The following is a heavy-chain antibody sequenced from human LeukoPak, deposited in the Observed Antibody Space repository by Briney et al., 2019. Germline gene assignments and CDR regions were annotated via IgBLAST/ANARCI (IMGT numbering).Heavy chain of an antibody. V-gene: IGHV3-23*01. J-gene: IGHJ4*02. D-gene: IGHD1-1*01. CDR1: GFTFSSYG. CDR3: AKALRGYSPNDY. CDR2: ISGSGDTT. Sequence: PGGSLRLSCAASGFTFSSYGMSWVRQAPGKGLEWVSGISGSGDTTYYADSVKGRFTISRDNSKNTLFLQMNSLRAEDTAVYHCAKALRGYSPNDYWGQGTLVTVSS.